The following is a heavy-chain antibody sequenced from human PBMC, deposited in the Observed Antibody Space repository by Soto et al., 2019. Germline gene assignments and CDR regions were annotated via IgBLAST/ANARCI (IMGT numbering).Heavy chain of an antibody. D-gene: IGHD6-13*01. CDR3: ARGRGGSSSLNYFVY. CDR2: INPSSGST. Sequence: ASVKVSCKASGYTFTSWYMHWVRQAPGQGLEWMGIINPSSGSTDYAQKFQGRVTMTRDTSTSTVYMELSSLRSEDTAVYYCARGRGGSSSLNYFVYWGQGTLVTVSS. J-gene: IGHJ4*02. CDR1: GYTFTSWY. V-gene: IGHV1-46*01.